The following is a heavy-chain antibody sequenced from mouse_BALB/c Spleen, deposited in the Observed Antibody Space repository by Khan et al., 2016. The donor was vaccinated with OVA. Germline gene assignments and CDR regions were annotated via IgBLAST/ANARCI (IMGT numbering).Heavy chain of an antibody. Sequence: QVQLKQSGPELVKPGASVKMSCKASGYTFTDYDIRWVKQRAGQGLEWIGEIYPGSGSTYYNEKFRGKATLTADTSSNTAYMQLSSLTSEDSAVXFCAKTFYDNCYAMDYWGQGTAVTVSS. CDR1: GYTFTDYD. CDR3: AKTFYDNCYAMDY. J-gene: IGHJ4*01. V-gene: IGHV1-77*01. D-gene: IGHD2-3*01. CDR2: IYPGSGST.